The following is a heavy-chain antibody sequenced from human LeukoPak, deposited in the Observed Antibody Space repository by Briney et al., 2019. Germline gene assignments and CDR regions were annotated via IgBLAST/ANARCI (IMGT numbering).Heavy chain of an antibody. CDR2: ISSSGSTI. V-gene: IGHV3-11*01. Sequence: GGSLRLSCAASGFTFSDYHMSWIRQAPGKGLEWVSYISSSGSTIYYADSVKGRFTISRDNAKNSLYLQMNSLRAEDTAVYYCARDLTCGGDCSGAFDIWGQGTMVTVSS. CDR3: ARDLTCGGDCSGAFDI. CDR1: GFTFSDYH. J-gene: IGHJ3*02. D-gene: IGHD2-21*02.